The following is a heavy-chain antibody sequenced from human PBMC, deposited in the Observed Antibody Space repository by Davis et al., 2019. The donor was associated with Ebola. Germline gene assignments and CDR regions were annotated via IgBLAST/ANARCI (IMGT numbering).Heavy chain of an antibody. CDR2: IRSKANSYAT. J-gene: IGHJ4*02. CDR1: GFTFSGSA. CDR3: TTTTVTTDY. Sequence: GESLKISCAASGFTFSGSAMHWVRQASGKGLEWVGRIRSKANSYATAYAASVKGRFTISRDDSKNTAYLQMNSLKTEDTAVYYCTTTTVTTDYCGQGTLVTVSS. V-gene: IGHV3-73*01. D-gene: IGHD4-17*01.